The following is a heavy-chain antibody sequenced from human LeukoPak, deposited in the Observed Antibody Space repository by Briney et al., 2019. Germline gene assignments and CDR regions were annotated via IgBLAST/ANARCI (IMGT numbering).Heavy chain of an antibody. D-gene: IGHD6-25*01. Sequence: SETLSLTCTVSGDSFSSNYWSWIRQPPGKGLEWIGYIYYSGSTNYNPSLKTRVTISLDTSTTQFSLRLTSVTAADTAVYFCARDANGSDLHYYHMDVWGKGTTVTVSS. J-gene: IGHJ6*03. CDR1: GDSFSSNY. V-gene: IGHV4-59*12. CDR3: ARDANGSDLHYYHMDV. CDR2: IYYSGST.